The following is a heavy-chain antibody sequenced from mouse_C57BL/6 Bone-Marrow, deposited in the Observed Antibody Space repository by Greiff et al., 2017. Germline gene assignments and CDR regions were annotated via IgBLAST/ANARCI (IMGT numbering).Heavy chain of an antibody. CDR1: GFSLTSYG. Sequence: VQLVESGPGLVQPSQSLSITCTVSGFSLTSYGVHWVRQSPGKGLEWLGVIRRGGSTDYNAAYMSRLSTTKDDSKSQFFFKMISLQADDAAKYCCGTLVATPWFAYWGQGTLVTVSA. D-gene: IGHD1-1*01. V-gene: IGHV2-5*01. CDR3: GTLVATPWFAY. J-gene: IGHJ3*01. CDR2: IRRGGST.